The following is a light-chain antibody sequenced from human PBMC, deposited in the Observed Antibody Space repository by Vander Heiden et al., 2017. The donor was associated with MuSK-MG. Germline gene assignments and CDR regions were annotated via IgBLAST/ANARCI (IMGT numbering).Light chain of an antibody. CDR3: QQTDSTPWT. V-gene: IGKV1-39*01. CDR1: QNISSS. CDR2: VAS. Sequence: DIQMTHPPSSLSASVGDRVTITCRASQNISSSLNWFQQKAGKAPKVLIYVASSLRSGVPSRFSGSGSGTDFTLTISRLQPEDFATYYCQQTDSTPWTFGQGTKVEIK. J-gene: IGKJ1*01.